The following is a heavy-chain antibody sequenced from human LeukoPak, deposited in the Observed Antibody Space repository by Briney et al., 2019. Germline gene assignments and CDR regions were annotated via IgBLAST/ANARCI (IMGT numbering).Heavy chain of an antibody. CDR1: GFTFSTYG. CDR2: VSYDGSNK. Sequence: GGSLRLSCAASGFTFSTYGMHWVRQAPGKGLEWVGVVSYDGSNKYYADSVKGRFTISRDNSKNTLYLQMNSLRAEDTAVYYCAKGYSAYDVDYWGQGTLVTVSS. V-gene: IGHV3-30*18. CDR3: AKGYSAYDVDY. J-gene: IGHJ4*02. D-gene: IGHD5-12*01.